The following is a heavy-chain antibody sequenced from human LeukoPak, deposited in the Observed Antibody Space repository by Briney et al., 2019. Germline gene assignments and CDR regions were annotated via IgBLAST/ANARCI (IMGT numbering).Heavy chain of an antibody. V-gene: IGHV3-23*01. CDR3: AKVGSWNYVNYYYMDV. CDR1: GFTFSSYA. J-gene: IGHJ6*03. D-gene: IGHD1-7*01. CDR2: ISGSGGST. Sequence: GSLRLSCAASGFTFSSYAMSWVRQAPGKGLEWVSTISGSGGSTYYADSVKGRFTISRDNSKNTLYLQMNSLRAEDTAVYYCAKVGSWNYVNYYYMDVWGKGTTVTVSS.